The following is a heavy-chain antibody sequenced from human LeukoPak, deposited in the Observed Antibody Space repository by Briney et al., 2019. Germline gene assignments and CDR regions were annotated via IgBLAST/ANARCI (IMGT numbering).Heavy chain of an antibody. D-gene: IGHD5-24*01. V-gene: IGHV1-69*01. CDR1: GGTFSSYA. J-gene: IGHJ4*02. Sequence: SVKVSCKASGGTFSSYAISWVRQAPGQGLEWMGGIIPIFGTANYAQKFQGRVSITADESTSTAYMELSSLRSEDTAVYYCARDEGRRDGYNLDYWGQGTLVTVSS. CDR2: IIPIFGTA. CDR3: ARDEGRRDGYNLDY.